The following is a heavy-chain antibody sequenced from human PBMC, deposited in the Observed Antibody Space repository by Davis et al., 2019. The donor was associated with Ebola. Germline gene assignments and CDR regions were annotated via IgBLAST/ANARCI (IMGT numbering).Heavy chain of an antibody. Sequence: SVKVSCKASGGTFSSYAISWVRQAPGQGLEWMGGIIPIFGTANYAQKFQGRVTITADKSTSTAYMELSSLRSEDTAVYYCARAALGYDSSGYYFGWFDPWGQGTLVTVSS. D-gene: IGHD3-22*01. J-gene: IGHJ5*02. CDR1: GGTFSSYA. CDR3: ARAALGYDSSGYYFGWFDP. V-gene: IGHV1-69*06. CDR2: IIPIFGTA.